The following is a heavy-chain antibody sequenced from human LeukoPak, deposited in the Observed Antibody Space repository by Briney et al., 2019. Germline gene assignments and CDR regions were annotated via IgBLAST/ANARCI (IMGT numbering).Heavy chain of an antibody. CDR1: GFTFSSYA. CDR2: ISGSGGST. CDR3: AKPRSGSYDFDY. J-gene: IGHJ4*02. D-gene: IGHD1-26*01. V-gene: IGHV3-23*01. Sequence: GGSLRLSCAASGFTFSSYAMSWVRQAPGKGLEWVSAISGSGGSTYYADSVKGRFTISRDNSKNTLYLQMNSLRAEDTAVYYYAKPRSGSYDFDYWDQGTLVTVSS.